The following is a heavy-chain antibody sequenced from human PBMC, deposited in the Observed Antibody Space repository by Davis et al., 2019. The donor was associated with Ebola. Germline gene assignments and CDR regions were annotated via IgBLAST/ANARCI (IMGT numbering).Heavy chain of an antibody. CDR3: AKEHHYDILTGYLLVIYGMDV. D-gene: IGHD3-9*01. J-gene: IGHJ6*04. V-gene: IGHV3-30*18. CDR1: GFTFSSYG. CDR2: ISYDGSNK. Sequence: GGSLRLSCAASGFTFSSYGMHWVRQAPGKGLEWVAVISYDGSNKYYADSVKGRFTISRDNSKNTLYLQMNSLRAEDTAVYYCAKEHHYDILTGYLLVIYGMDVWGKGTTVTVSS.